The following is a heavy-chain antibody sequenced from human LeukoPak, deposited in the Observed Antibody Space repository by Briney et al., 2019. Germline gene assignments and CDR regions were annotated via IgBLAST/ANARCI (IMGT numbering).Heavy chain of an antibody. Sequence: GGSLRLSCAASGFNFNSFSMNWVRQAPGKGLEWVSYISSSGDNIHYSDSVEGRFTISRDNAKNSLYLQMNSLRAEDTAVYYCPARGYSDYGDAFDIWGQGTMVTVSS. CDR2: ISSSGDNI. D-gene: IGHD4-11*01. CDR1: GFNFNSFS. CDR3: PARGYSDYGDAFDI. J-gene: IGHJ3*02. V-gene: IGHV3-48*04.